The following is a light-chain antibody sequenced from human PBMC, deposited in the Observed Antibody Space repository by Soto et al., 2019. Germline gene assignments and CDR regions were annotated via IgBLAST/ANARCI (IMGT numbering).Light chain of an antibody. Sequence: DIVLTQSPATLSVSPGESATLSCRASQSVSRALAWYQHVPGQAPRLLIYDSSTRATGVPARFSGSGSGTRFSLTISSRQSEDFAVYYCQQYNSWPPRYTFGQGTKLQI. V-gene: IGKV3-15*01. CDR1: QSVSRA. CDR3: QQYNSWPPRYT. CDR2: DSS. J-gene: IGKJ2*01.